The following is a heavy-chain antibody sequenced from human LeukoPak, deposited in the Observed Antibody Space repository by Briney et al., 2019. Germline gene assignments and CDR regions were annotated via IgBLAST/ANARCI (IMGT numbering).Heavy chain of an antibody. CDR3: ARQACGYYLDH. D-gene: IGHD2-21*01. CDR2: TYRRGNT. V-gene: IGHV3-66*04. CDR1: GLNFSTNY. Sequence: PGGSLRLSCAASGLNFSTNYMTWVRQAPGKGLEWVSVTYRRGNTDYSDSVKGRFTISRDTSKNTLYLQMNSLRVEDTAMYYCARQACGYYLDHWGQGTLVAVSS. J-gene: IGHJ4*02.